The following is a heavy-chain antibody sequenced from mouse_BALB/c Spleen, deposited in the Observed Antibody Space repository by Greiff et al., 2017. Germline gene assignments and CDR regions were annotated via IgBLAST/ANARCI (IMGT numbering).Heavy chain of an antibody. CDR2: IYPGNSDT. CDR1: GYSFTSYW. V-gene: IGHV1-5*01. Sequence: VQLKQSGTVLARPGASVKMSCKASGYSFTSYWMHWVKQRPGQGLEWIGAIYPGNSDTSYNQKFKGKAKLTAVTSASTAYMELSSLTNEDSAVYYCTRSDGNYWYFDVWGAGTTVTVSS. CDR3: TRSDGNYWYFDV. D-gene: IGHD2-1*01. J-gene: IGHJ1*01.